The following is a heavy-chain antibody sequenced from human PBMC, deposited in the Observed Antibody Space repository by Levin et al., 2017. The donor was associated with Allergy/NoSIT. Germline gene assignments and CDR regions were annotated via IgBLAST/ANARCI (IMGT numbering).Heavy chain of an antibody. D-gene: IGHD6-19*01. V-gene: IGHV3-21*01. CDR3: AREEGWGYHFGMDV. J-gene: IGHJ6*02. Sequence: SCAASGFTFTTFWMTWVRQAPGPFLSFFSPLPPSFLSPSSFSPFRFSISRDNGKNSVYLQMNSLRVDDTAVYYCAREEGWGYHFGMDVWGQGTTVTVSS. CDR1: GFTFTTFW. CDR2: LPPSFLSP.